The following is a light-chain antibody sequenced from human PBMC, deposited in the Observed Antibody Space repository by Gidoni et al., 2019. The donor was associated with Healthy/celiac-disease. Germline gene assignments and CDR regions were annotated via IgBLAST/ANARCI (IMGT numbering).Light chain of an antibody. J-gene: IGLJ3*02. Sequence: QSVLTQPPSASGTPGQRVTISCSGSSSNIGRNYVYYYQQLPGTAPKLLIYRNNQRPSGVPDRFSGSKSGTSASLAISGLRSEDEADYYCAAWDDSLSGPVFGGGTKLTVL. CDR1: SSNIGRNY. CDR2: RNN. V-gene: IGLV1-47*01. CDR3: AAWDDSLSGPV.